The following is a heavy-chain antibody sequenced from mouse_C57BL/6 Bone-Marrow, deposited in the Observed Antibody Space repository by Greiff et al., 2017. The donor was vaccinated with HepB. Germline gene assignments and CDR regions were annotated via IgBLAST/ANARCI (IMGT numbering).Heavy chain of an antibody. Sequence: VQLQQPGAELVKPGTSVKMSCKASGYTFTSYWITWVKQRPGQGLEWIGDIYPGSGSTNYNEKFKSKATLTVDTSSSTAYMQLSSLTSEDSAVYYCAVPQLRLRWFAYWGQGTLVTVSA. J-gene: IGHJ3*01. CDR1: GYTFTSYW. CDR3: AVPQLRLRWFAY. V-gene: IGHV1-55*01. CDR2: IYPGSGST. D-gene: IGHD3-2*02.